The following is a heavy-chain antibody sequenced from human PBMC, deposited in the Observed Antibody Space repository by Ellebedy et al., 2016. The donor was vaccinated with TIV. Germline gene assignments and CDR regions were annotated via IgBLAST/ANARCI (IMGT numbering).Heavy chain of an antibody. Sequence: GESLKISCAASGFSIRSYWMSWVRQVPGKGLEWVANIYQDGGVQYYVDSVKGRFTISRDNADNSLFLQMNSLRAEDTAVYYCARRGSYGDYAVQINSWFDTWGRGTLVAVSS. V-gene: IGHV3-7*01. J-gene: IGHJ5*02. CDR1: GFSIRSYW. CDR3: ARRGSYGDYAVQINSWFDT. D-gene: IGHD4-17*01. CDR2: IYQDGGVQ.